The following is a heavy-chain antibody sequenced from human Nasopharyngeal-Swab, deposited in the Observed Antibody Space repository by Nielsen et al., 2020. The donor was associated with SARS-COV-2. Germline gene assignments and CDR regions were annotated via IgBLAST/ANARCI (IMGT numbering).Heavy chain of an antibody. CDR3: AKTIRPAATGFDY. Sequence: GESLKISCAASGFTFSSYGMYWVRQAPGKGLEWVAFIRYDGSNKYYADSVKGRFTISRDNSKNTLYLQMNSLRAEDTAVYYCAKTIRPAATGFDYWGQGTLVTVSS. CDR1: GFTFSSYG. D-gene: IGHD2-2*01. J-gene: IGHJ4*02. V-gene: IGHV3-30*02. CDR2: IRYDGSNK.